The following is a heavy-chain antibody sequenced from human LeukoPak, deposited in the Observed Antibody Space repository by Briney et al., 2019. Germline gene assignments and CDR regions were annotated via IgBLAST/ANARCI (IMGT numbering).Heavy chain of an antibody. CDR3: AKDKGYSGYAHFDY. Sequence: GGSLRLSCAASGFTFDDYAMHWVRQAPGKGLEWVSGISWNSGSIGYADSVKGRFTISRDNAKNSLYLQMNSLRAEDTALYYCAKDKGYSGYAHFDYWGQGTLVTDSS. CDR1: GFTFDDYA. J-gene: IGHJ4*02. D-gene: IGHD5-12*01. V-gene: IGHV3-9*01. CDR2: ISWNSGSI.